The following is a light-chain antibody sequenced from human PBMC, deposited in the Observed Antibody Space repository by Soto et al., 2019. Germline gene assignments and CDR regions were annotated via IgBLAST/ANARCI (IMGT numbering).Light chain of an antibody. Sequence: QSALTQPPSASGSPGQSVTISCTGTKSDIGVYDFVSWYQHHPGKAPRLIIYEVVQRPSGVPDRFSGSKSGNTASLTVSGLQAADEADYYCQSFDSSLTGLIFGGGTKLTVL. CDR2: EVV. J-gene: IGLJ2*01. CDR1: KSDIGVYDF. V-gene: IGLV2-8*01. CDR3: QSFDSSLTGLI.